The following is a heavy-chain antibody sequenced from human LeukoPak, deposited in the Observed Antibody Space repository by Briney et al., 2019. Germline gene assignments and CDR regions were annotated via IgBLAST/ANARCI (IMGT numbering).Heavy chain of an antibody. J-gene: IGHJ4*02. CDR1: GFKFSSYG. D-gene: IGHD2-21*02. Sequence: GGSLRLSCTTSGFKFSSYGMHWVRQAPGKGLEWVSFIWFDGSNKYYADSAKGRFTISRDDSRKTVYLQMNSLKTEDTAVYFCAKDADCAGDCNWGQGTLVTASS. CDR3: AKDADCAGDCN. CDR2: IWFDGSNK. V-gene: IGHV3-30*02.